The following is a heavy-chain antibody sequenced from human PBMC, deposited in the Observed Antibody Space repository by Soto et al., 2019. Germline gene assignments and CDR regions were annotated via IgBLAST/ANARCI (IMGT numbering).Heavy chain of an antibody. CDR1: GFTFSSYA. CDR3: AREGIVGATKFSAFDI. CDR2: ISYDGSNK. D-gene: IGHD1-26*01. J-gene: IGHJ3*02. Sequence: GGSLRLSCAASGFTFSSYAMHWVRQAPGKGLEWVAVISYDGSNKYYADSVKGRFTISRDNSKNTLYLQMNSLRAEDTAVYYCAREGIVGATKFSAFDIWGQGTMVTVSS. V-gene: IGHV3-30-3*01.